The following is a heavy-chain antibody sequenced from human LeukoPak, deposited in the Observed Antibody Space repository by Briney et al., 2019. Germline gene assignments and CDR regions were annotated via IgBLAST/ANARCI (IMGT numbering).Heavy chain of an antibody. CDR1: GFTFSSYS. J-gene: IGHJ5*02. D-gene: IGHD3-22*01. CDR2: ISSSSTI. V-gene: IGHV3-48*01. Sequence: TGGSLRLSCAASGFTFSSYSMNWVRQAPGKGLEWVSYISSSSTIYYADSVKGRFTISRDNAKNSLYLQMNSLRAEDTAVYYCARVDYDSSAWGQGTLVTVSS. CDR3: ARVDYDSSA.